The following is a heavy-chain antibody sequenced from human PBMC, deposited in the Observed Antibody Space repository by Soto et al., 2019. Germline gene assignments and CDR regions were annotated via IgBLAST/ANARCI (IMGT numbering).Heavy chain of an antibody. Sequence: EVQLVESGGGLVQPGGSLRLSCAASGFTFSSYWMHWVRQAPGKGLVWVSRINSDGSSTSYADSVKGRFTISRDNAKNTLYLQMNSLRAEDTAVYYCARPSEHCSGGSCSLFDPWGQGTLVTVSS. J-gene: IGHJ5*02. CDR1: GFTFSSYW. V-gene: IGHV3-74*01. D-gene: IGHD2-15*01. CDR2: INSDGSST. CDR3: ARPSEHCSGGSCSLFDP.